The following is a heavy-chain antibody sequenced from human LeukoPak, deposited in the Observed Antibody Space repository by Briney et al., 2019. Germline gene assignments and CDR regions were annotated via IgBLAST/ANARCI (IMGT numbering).Heavy chain of an antibody. V-gene: IGHV1-3*01. CDR3: ARSDSSSWPFDY. D-gene: IGHD6-13*01. CDR1: GGTFSSYA. CDR2: INAGNGNT. Sequence: ASVKVSCKASGGTFSSYAISWVRQAPGQGLEWMGWINAGNGNTKYSQKFQGRVTITRDTSASTAYMELSSLRSEDTAVYYCARSDSSSWPFDYWGQGTLVTVSS. J-gene: IGHJ4*02.